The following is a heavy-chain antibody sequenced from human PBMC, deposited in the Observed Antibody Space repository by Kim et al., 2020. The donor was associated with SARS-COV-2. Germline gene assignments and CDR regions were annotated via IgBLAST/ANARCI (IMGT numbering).Heavy chain of an antibody. CDR1: GFTFDDYA. J-gene: IGHJ3*02. CDR3: AKDYYDSSGYYSWAFDI. V-gene: IGHV3-9*01. D-gene: IGHD3-22*01. CDR2: ISWNSGSI. Sequence: GGSLRLSCAASGFTFDDYAMHWVRQTPGKGLEWVSGISWNSGSIGYADSVKGRFTISRDNAKNSLYLQMNSLRAEDTALYYCAKDYYDSSGYYSWAFDIWGQGTMVTVSS.